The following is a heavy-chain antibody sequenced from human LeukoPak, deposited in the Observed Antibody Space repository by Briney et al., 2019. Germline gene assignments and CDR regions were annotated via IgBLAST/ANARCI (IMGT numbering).Heavy chain of an antibody. V-gene: IGHV4-38-2*01. CDR3: ARLSPAYYFDY. J-gene: IGHJ4*02. D-gene: IGHD2-2*01. Sequence: PSETLSLTCAVSGYSISSGYYWGWIRPPPGKGLEWIGSIYHSGSTYYNPSLKSRVTISVDTSKNQFSLKLSSVTAADTAVYYCARLSPAYYFDYWGQGTLVTVSS. CDR2: IYHSGST. CDR1: GYSISSGYY.